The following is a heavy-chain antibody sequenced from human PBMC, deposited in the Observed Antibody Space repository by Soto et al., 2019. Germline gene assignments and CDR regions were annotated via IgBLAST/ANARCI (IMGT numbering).Heavy chain of an antibody. CDR2: INPNSGAT. J-gene: IGHJ6*02. Sequence: GASVKVSCKASGYTFTDYYIHWVRQAPGQGLDWMGWINPNSGATVFARKFQGWVTMTRDTSVSTAYMELSRLRSDDTALYFCARCLLPMAGTSRSYYYDMDVWGQGTTVTVSS. CDR3: ARCLLPMAGTSRSYYYDMDV. D-gene: IGHD6-19*01. CDR1: GYTFTDYY. V-gene: IGHV1-2*04.